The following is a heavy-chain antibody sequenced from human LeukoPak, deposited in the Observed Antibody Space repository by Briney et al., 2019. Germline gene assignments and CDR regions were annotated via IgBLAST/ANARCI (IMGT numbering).Heavy chain of an antibody. J-gene: IGHJ6*03. Sequence: SETLSLICTVSDDSITMYYWTWIRQPPGKGLEWIGYVDHTGSTNFNPSLNGRVSISRDTSKNLFSLRLRSVTAADTAVYFCARGRVSSSTWYSTYYYYFYMDVWGKGTTVTVSS. CDR1: DDSITMYY. CDR2: VDHTGST. CDR3: ARGRVSSSTWYSTYYYYFYMDV. V-gene: IGHV4-59*01. D-gene: IGHD1-1*01.